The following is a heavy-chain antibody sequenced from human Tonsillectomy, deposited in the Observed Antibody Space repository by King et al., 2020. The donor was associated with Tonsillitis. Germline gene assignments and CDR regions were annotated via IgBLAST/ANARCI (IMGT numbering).Heavy chain of an antibody. V-gene: IGHV1-2*02. CDR3: ARGDNSGWYDS. CDR2: INPNSGGT. J-gene: IGHJ5*01. D-gene: IGHD6-19*01. CDR1: GFTLTGYY. Sequence: QLVQSGAEVKKPGASVKVSCKASGFTLTGYYMHWVRQAPGQGVEWVGWINPNSGGTKYAQKFQGRVTMTRGTSISTAYMELSRLRSDDTAGYYCARGDNSGWYDSWGQGTLVTVSS.